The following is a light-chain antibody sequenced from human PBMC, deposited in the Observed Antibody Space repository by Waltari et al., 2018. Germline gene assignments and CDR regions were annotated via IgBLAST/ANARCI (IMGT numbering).Light chain of an antibody. CDR1: QSIRSNY. CDR3: QQYGTSSLT. CDR2: GAS. V-gene: IGKV3-20*01. Sequence: EIVLTQSPGSVSLSPGERATFSCRASQSIRSNYLAWYQQKPGQAPGLLIYGASSRATVIADRFIGGGSGTDFTLTISRLGPEDSAVYYCQQYGTSSLTFGPGTKVEIK. J-gene: IGKJ3*01.